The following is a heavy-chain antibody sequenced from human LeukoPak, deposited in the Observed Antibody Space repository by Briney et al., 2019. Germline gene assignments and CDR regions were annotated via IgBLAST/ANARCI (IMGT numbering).Heavy chain of an antibody. CDR1: GFTLSSYA. V-gene: IGHV3-23*01. J-gene: IGHJ4*02. D-gene: IGHD6-13*01. CDR2: ITGSSDKT. CDR3: AKDLSSSWQIDY. Sequence: GGSLRLSCAASGFTLSSYAMNWVRQAPGKGLEWVSGITGSSDKTFYADSVKGRFTISRDSSKNTMYLQMNSLRGEDSAVHYCAKDLSSSWQIDYWGQGTLVTVSS.